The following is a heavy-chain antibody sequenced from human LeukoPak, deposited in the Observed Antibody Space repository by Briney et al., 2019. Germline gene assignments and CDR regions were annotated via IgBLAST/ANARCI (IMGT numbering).Heavy chain of an antibody. V-gene: IGHV3-66*01. CDR2: IYSGGST. D-gene: IGHD2-21*02. Sequence: PGGSLRLSCAASGFTVSSNYMSWVRQAPGKGLEWVSVIYSGGSTYYADSVKGRFTISRDNSKNTLYLQMNSPRAEDTAVYYCAKDVTVPYFDYWGHGTLVTVSS. CDR3: AKDVTVPYFDY. CDR1: GFTVSSNY. J-gene: IGHJ4*01.